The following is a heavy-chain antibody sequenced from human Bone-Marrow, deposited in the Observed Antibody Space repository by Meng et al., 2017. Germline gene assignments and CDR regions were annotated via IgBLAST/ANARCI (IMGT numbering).Heavy chain of an antibody. J-gene: IGHJ4*02. Sequence: QGQVVHAGAEVKKPGASVKVSCEASGYTLSSDGFSWVRQAPGQGLEWLGWINTYNGKTDYAQKFQGRITMTTDTFTSTAYMELRSLRSDDTAVYYCATRGNPYLNCWGQGTLVTVSS. CDR2: INTYNGKT. V-gene: IGHV1-18*01. CDR1: GYTLSSDG. CDR3: ATRGNPYLNC.